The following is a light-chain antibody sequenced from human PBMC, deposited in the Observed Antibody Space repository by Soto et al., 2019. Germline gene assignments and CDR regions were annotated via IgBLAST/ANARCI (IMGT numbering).Light chain of an antibody. CDR2: EVS. CDR1: SSDIGAGYD. V-gene: IGLV2-8*01. Sequence: QSALTQPPSVSGAPGQRVTISCTGSSSDIGAGYDVHWYQQHPGKAPKLMIYEVSKRPSGVPDRFSGSKSGNTASLTVSGLQAEDEADYYCSSYAGSNNMVFGGGTKVTVL. CDR3: SSYAGSNNMV. J-gene: IGLJ2*01.